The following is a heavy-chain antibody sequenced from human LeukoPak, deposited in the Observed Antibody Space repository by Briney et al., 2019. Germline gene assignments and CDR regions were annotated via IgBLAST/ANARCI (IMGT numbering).Heavy chain of an antibody. CDR3: ARHKPQRWLQSMPELWYFDL. Sequence: GGSLRLSCAASGFTFSSYWMSWVRQAPGKGLEWVANIKQDGSEKYYADSVKGRFTISRDNAKNSLYLQMNSLRAEDTAVYYCARHKPQRWLQSMPELWYFDLWGRGTLVTVSS. J-gene: IGHJ2*01. CDR2: IKQDGSEK. V-gene: IGHV3-7*01. D-gene: IGHD5-24*01. CDR1: GFTFSSYW.